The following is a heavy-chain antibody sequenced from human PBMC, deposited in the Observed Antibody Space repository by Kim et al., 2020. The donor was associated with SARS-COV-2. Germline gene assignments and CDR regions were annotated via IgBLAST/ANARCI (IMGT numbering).Heavy chain of an antibody. CDR1: GYTFTSYG. D-gene: IGHD3-10*01. CDR2: INAYNDNT. CDR3: ARDRRRVREVLFSQYWFDP. J-gene: IGHJ5*02. Sequence: ASVKVSCKASGYTFTSYGISWVRQAPGQGLEWMGWINAYNDNTNYAQKLQGRVTMTTDTSTSTAYMELRSLRSDDTAVYYCARDRRRVREVLFSQYWFDPGGQGTLVTISS. V-gene: IGHV1-18*04.